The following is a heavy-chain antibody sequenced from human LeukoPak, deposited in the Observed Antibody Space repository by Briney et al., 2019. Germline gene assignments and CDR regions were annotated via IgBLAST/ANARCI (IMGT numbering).Heavy chain of an antibody. CDR2: INPETGDT. Sequence: ASVKVSCKASGYTFTDYYLEWVRQAPGQGLEWMGWINPETGDTNYAPKFRARVTMSRDTSISTVYMELSRLRSDDTAVYYCARNYYDSSGYYYNLGVSARWGQGTLVTVSS. CDR3: ARNYYDSSGYYYNLGVSAR. CDR1: GYTFTDYY. D-gene: IGHD3-22*01. J-gene: IGHJ3*01. V-gene: IGHV1-2*02.